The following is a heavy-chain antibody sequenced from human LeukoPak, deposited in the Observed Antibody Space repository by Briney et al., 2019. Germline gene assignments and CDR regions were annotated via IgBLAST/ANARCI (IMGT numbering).Heavy chain of an antibody. CDR3: ARGPSENYFDY. V-gene: IGHV5-51*01. Sequence: GESLKISCKDSEYSFTSSWIGWVRQMPGKGLEWMGIIYPGDSDTRYSASLQGQVAISADKSISTAYLQWNSLKASDTAMYYCARGPSENYFDYWGQGTLVTVSS. CDR2: IYPGDSDT. J-gene: IGHJ4*02. CDR1: EYSFTSSW.